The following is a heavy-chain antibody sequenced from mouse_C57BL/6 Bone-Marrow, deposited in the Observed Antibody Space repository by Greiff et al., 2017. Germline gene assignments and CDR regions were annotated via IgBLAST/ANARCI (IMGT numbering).Heavy chain of an antibody. V-gene: IGHV8-8*01. CDR2: IWWDDDK. D-gene: IGHD1-1*01. Sequence: QVQLKESGPGILQPSQTLSLTCSFSGFSLSTFGMGVGWIRQPSGKGLEWLAHIWWDDDKYYNPALKSRLTISKDTSKNQVFLKIANVDTADTATYYCARMVITTVPYYFDYWGQGTTLTVSS. J-gene: IGHJ2*01. CDR1: GFSLSTFGMG. CDR3: ARMVITTVPYYFDY.